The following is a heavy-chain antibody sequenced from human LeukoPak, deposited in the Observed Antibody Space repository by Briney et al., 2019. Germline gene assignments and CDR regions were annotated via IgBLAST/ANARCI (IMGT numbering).Heavy chain of an antibody. Sequence: SVKVSCKASGGTFSSYAISWVRQAPGQELEWMGRIIPILGIANYAQKFQGRVTITADKSTNTAYMELSSLRSEDTAVYYCARDYDFWSGYYKASFTYWGQGTLVTVSS. D-gene: IGHD3-3*01. CDR2: IIPILGIA. V-gene: IGHV1-69*04. CDR1: GGTFSSYA. CDR3: ARDYDFWSGYYKASFTY. J-gene: IGHJ4*02.